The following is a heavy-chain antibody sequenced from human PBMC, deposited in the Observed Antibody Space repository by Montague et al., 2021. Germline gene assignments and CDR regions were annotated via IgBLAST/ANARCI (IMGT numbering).Heavy chain of an antibody. V-gene: IGHV3-13*04. D-gene: IGHD3-22*01. Sequence: SLRLSCAASGFTFSSYDMHWVRQATGNGLEWVSAIGTAGDTYYPGSVKGRFTISIENAKNSLYLQMNSLRAGDTAVYYCARGAHSSGYYGYYYYYGMDVWGQGTTVSVS. CDR1: GFTFSSYD. J-gene: IGHJ6*02. CDR2: IGTAGDT. CDR3: ARGAHSSGYYGYYYYYGMDV.